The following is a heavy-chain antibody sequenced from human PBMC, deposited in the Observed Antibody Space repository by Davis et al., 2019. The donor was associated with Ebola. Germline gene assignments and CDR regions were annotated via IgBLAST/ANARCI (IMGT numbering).Heavy chain of an antibody. Sequence: PGGSLRLSCAASGFTFSDYYMSWIRQAPGKGLEWVSYISSSGSTIYYADSVKGRFTISRDNAKNSLYLQMNSLRAEDTAVYYCAREGGYCSSTSCYRYYYYYYMDVWGKGTTVTVSS. D-gene: IGHD2-2*01. CDR1: GFTFSDYY. CDR2: ISSSGSTI. V-gene: IGHV3-11*04. J-gene: IGHJ6*03. CDR3: AREGGYCSSTSCYRYYYYYYMDV.